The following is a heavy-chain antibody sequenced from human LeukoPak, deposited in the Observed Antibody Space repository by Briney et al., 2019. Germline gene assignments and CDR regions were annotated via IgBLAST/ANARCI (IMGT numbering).Heavy chain of an antibody. CDR2: ISYDGSNK. CDR3: AREVVVVPAAMGVGAFDI. D-gene: IGHD2-2*01. CDR1: GFTFSSYG. J-gene: IGHJ3*02. Sequence: GGSLRLSCAASGFTFSSYGMHWVRQAPGKGLKWVAVISYDGSNKYYADSVKGRFTISRDNSKNTLYLQMNSLRAEDTAVYYCAREVVVVPAAMGVGAFDIWGQGTMVTVSS. V-gene: IGHV3-30*19.